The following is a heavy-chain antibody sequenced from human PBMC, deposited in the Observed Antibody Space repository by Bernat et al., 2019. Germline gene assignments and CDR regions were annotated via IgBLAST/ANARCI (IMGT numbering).Heavy chain of an antibody. CDR3: ARYSSSSISGYYYCYMDV. CDR2: ISSSSSYI. V-gene: IGHV3-21*05. Sequence: EVQLVESGGGLVKPGGSLRLSCAASGFTFSSYSMNWVRQAPGKGLEWVSYISSSSSYIYYADSVKGRFTISRDNAKNSLYLQMNSLRAEDTAVYYCARYSSSSISGYYYCYMDVWGKGTTVTVSS. CDR1: GFTFSSYS. J-gene: IGHJ6*03. D-gene: IGHD6-6*01.